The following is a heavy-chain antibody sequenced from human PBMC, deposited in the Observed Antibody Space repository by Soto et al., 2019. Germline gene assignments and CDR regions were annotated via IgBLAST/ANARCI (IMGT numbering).Heavy chain of an antibody. CDR3: ARITQADTSMAS. CDR2: IYYSGST. Sequence: QLQLQESGPGLVKPSETLSLTCSVSGGSISSSSYYWGWIRQPPGKGLEWIGCIYYSGSTYYNPSLRSRVTISLDTSKNQFSLRLSSVTAADTAVYHCARITQADTSMASWGQGTLVTVSS. CDR1: GGSISSSSYY. D-gene: IGHD5-18*01. J-gene: IGHJ5*02. V-gene: IGHV4-39*01.